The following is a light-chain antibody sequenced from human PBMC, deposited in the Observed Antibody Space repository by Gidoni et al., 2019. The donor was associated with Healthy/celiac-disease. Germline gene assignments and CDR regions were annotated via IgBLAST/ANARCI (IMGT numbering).Light chain of an antibody. CDR2: DAS. V-gene: IGKV3-11*01. J-gene: IGKJ1*01. CDR3: QQRGNWPWT. Sequence: EIVMTQSPATLSLSPGERATLSCRASQRVSSDLAWYQQKPGQAPRLLIYDASNRATGIPARVSGSGSGTDFTLTISSLEPEDFAVYYCQQRGNWPWTFGQGTKVEIK. CDR1: QRVSSD.